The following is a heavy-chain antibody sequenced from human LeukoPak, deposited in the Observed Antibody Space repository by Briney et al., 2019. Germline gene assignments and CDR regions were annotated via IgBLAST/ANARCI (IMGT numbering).Heavy chain of an antibody. Sequence: GGSLRLPCAASGFTFSSYAMSWVRQAPGKGLEWVSAISGSGGSTYYADSVKGRFTISRDNSKNTLYLQMNSLRAEDTAVYYCAKDPHSGYYFDYWGQGTLVTVSS. D-gene: IGHD1-26*01. V-gene: IGHV3-23*01. CDR1: GFTFSSYA. J-gene: IGHJ4*02. CDR3: AKDPHSGYYFDY. CDR2: ISGSGGST.